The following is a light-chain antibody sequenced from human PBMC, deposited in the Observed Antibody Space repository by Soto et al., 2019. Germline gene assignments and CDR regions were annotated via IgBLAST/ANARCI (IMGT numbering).Light chain of an antibody. J-gene: IGLJ1*01. CDR3: SLYTSENTYV. CDR1: SSDIGAYNY. Sequence: QSALAQPAPVSGSPGQPTTISCTGTSSDIGAYNYVSWYQQHPGKAPKLLIYEVTNRPSGVPDRFSGSKSGNTASLTISVLQAADEADYYCSLYTSENTYVFGTGTKVTVL. CDR2: EVT. V-gene: IGLV2-14*01.